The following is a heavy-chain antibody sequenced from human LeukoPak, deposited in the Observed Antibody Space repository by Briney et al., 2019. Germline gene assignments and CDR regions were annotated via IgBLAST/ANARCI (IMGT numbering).Heavy chain of an antibody. Sequence: GESLKISCKGSGYTFTSYWIAWVRQMPGKGLEWMGIIYPGDSDTRYSQSFQGQVTISADKSISTAYLQWSSLKASDTAMYYCARRVVGATSELFDYWGQGTLVTVSS. CDR2: IYPGDSDT. CDR3: ARRVVGATSELFDY. D-gene: IGHD1-26*01. J-gene: IGHJ4*02. V-gene: IGHV5-51*01. CDR1: GYTFTSYW.